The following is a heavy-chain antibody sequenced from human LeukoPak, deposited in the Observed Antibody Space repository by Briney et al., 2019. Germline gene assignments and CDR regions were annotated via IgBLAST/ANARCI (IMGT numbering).Heavy chain of an antibody. CDR1: GFTFGDYA. CDR2: ISWNSGSI. Sequence: GGSLRLSCAASGFTFGDYAMHWVRQAPGKGLEWVSGISWNSGSIGYADSVKGRFTISRDNAKNSLYLQMNSLRAEDTALYYCAKAQNYDFWSGLDYWGQGTLVTVSS. CDR3: AKAQNYDFWSGLDY. V-gene: IGHV3-9*01. D-gene: IGHD3-3*01. J-gene: IGHJ4*02.